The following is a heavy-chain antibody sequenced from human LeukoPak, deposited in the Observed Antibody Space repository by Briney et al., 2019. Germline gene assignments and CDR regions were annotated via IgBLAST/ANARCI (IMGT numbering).Heavy chain of an antibody. CDR3: ARVETVYDFWSGSVDY. J-gene: IGHJ4*02. Sequence: SETLSLTCAVYGGSFSGYYWSWIRQPPGKGLEWIGEINHSGSTYYNPSLKSRVTISVDTSKNQFSLKLSSVTAADTAVYYCARVETVYDFWSGSVDYWGQGTLVTVSS. V-gene: IGHV4-34*01. CDR2: INHSGST. CDR1: GGSFSGYY. D-gene: IGHD3-3*01.